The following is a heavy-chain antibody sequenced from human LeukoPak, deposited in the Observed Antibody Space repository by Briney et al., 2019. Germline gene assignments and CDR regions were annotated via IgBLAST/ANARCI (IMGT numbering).Heavy chain of an antibody. CDR3: ARIGTMTKGAFDI. D-gene: IGHD3-22*01. J-gene: IGHJ3*02. CDR1: GGSISSYY. CDR2: IYYSGST. Sequence: SETLSLTCTVSGGSISSYYWSWIRQPPGKGLEWIGYIYYSGSTNYNPSLKSRVTISVDTSKNQFSLKLSSVTAADTAVYYCARIGTMTKGAFDIWGQRTMVTVSS. V-gene: IGHV4-59*01.